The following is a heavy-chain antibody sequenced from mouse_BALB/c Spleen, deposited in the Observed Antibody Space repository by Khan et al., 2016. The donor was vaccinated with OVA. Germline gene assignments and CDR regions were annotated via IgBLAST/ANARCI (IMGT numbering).Heavy chain of an antibody. V-gene: IGHV9-4*02. J-gene: IGHJ1*01. CDR3: ARSYRDYWYIDV. CDR1: GYTFTTVG. D-gene: IGHD2-14*01. Sequence: LVESGPELKKPGETVRISCTASGYTFTTVGMQWVQQMPGKGLKWIGWINTHSGVPKYAEDFKGRFAFSLETSASTAYLQIRNLKNEDTATYICARSYRDYWYIDVWGAGTTVTVSS. CDR2: INTHSGVP.